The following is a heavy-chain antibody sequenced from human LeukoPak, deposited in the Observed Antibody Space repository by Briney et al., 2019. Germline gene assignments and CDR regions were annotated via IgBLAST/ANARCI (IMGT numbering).Heavy chain of an antibody. CDR2: ISSGSSAI. V-gene: IGHV3-21*01. CDR3: ARGNYDIYYYYYYMDV. J-gene: IGHJ6*03. Sequence: PGGSLRLSCEASGFTFTTYSMTWVRQAPGKGLEWVSIISSGSSAIFSADALKGRFTISRDDAKNLLYLDMNSLRAEDTAVYYCARGNYDIYYYYYYMDVWGKGTTVTISS. D-gene: IGHD3-22*01. CDR1: GFTFTTYS.